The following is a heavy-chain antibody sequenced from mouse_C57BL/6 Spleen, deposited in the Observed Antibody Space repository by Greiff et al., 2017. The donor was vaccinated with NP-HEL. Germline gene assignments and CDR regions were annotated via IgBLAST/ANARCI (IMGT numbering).Heavy chain of an antibody. V-gene: IGHV14-1*01. D-gene: IGHD2-1*01. CDR1: GFNIKDYY. CDR2: IDPEDGDT. Sequence: DVKLVESGAELVRPGASVKLSCTASGFNIKDYYMHWVKQRPEQGLEWIGRIDPEDGDTEYAPKFQGKATMTAATSSNTAYLQLSSLTSEDTAVYYCTTGRVYYGNPDYWGQGTTLTVSS. J-gene: IGHJ2*01. CDR3: TTGRVYYGNPDY.